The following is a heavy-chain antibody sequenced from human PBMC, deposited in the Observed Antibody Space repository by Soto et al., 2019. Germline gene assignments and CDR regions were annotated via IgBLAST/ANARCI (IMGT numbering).Heavy chain of an antibody. CDR2: INPNSGGT. Sequence: ASVKVSCKASGYTFTGYYMHWVRQAPGQGLEWMGWINPNSGGTNYAQKFQGRVTMTRDTSISTAYMELSRLRSDDTAVYYWAYNWNPSLRYYYYGMDVWGQGTTVTVSS. D-gene: IGHD1-20*01. J-gene: IGHJ6*02. CDR3: AYNWNPSLRYYYYGMDV. CDR1: GYTFTGYY. V-gene: IGHV1-2*02.